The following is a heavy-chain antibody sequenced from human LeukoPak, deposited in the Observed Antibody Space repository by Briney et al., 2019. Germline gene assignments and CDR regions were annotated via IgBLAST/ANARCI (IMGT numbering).Heavy chain of an antibody. CDR2: IYYSGST. V-gene: IGHV4-39*07. CDR3: ARVTGYMIEDYFDY. J-gene: IGHJ4*02. Sequence: PPETLSLTCTVSGGSISSSSYYWGWIRQPPGKGLEWIGSIYYSGSTYYNPSLKSRVTISVDTSKNQFSLKLSSVTAADTAVYYCARVTGYMIEDYFDYWGQGTLVTVSS. D-gene: IGHD3-22*01. CDR1: GGSISSSSYY.